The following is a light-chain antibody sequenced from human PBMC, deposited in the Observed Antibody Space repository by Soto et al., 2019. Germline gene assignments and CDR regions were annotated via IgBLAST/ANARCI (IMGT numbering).Light chain of an antibody. CDR3: QQYGSD. J-gene: IGKJ4*01. CDR2: GAS. V-gene: IGKV3-20*01. CDR1: QSVSSSY. Sequence: EIVLTQSPGTLSLSPGERATLSCRASQSVSSSYLAWYQQKPGQAPRLLIYGASSRATGTPDRFSGSGSGTDFTLTISRLEPEEFAVYYCQQYGSDFGGGTKVEIK.